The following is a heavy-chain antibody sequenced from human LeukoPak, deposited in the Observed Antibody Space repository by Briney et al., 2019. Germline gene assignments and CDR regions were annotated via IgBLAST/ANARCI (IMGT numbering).Heavy chain of an antibody. J-gene: IGHJ4*02. Sequence: SGPTLLHPTRTLTLTCTLSGVALRTRGMRGSGGRQPPGKGLEWLSLSDWDEDKFYSTYLKTRLTISKDTSKNQVVLTMTNMDPVDTATYYCARTQFTMVRGVSSYYFDYWGQGTLVTVSS. CDR3: ARTQFTMVRGVSSYYFDY. D-gene: IGHD3-10*01. V-gene: IGHV2-70*04. CDR2: SDWDEDK. CDR1: GVALRTRGMR.